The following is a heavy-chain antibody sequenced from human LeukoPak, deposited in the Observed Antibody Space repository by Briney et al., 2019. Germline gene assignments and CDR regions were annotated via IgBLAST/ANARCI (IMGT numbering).Heavy chain of an antibody. Sequence: GGSLRLSCAASGFTFSNSTMHWVRQAPGKGLEYVSAISSNGGSTYYADSVKGRFTISRDNSKNTLYLQMGSLRAEDMAVYYCAGDPGGILLPAAFDSWGQGTLVTVSS. D-gene: IGHD2-2*01. CDR2: ISSNGGST. V-gene: IGHV3-64*02. J-gene: IGHJ4*02. CDR1: GFTFSNST. CDR3: AGDPGGILLPAAFDS.